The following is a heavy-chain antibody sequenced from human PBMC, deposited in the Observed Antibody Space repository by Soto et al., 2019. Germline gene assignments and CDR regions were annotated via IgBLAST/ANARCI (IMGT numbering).Heavy chain of an antibody. D-gene: IGHD3-22*01. CDR1: GFTFSSYA. Sequence: VGSLRLSCAASGFTFSSYAMSWVRQAPGKGLEWVSAISGSGGSTYYADSVKGRFTISRDNSKNTLHLQMNSLRAEDTAVYYCAKTKMRHYYDSSGLGPLDYWGQGTLVTVSS. V-gene: IGHV3-23*01. CDR2: ISGSGGST. CDR3: AKTKMRHYYDSSGLGPLDY. J-gene: IGHJ4*02.